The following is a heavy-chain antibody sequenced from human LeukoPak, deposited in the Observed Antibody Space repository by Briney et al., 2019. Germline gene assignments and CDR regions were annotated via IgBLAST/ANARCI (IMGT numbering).Heavy chain of an antibody. CDR3: AKIPIVVVITTPGDAFDI. D-gene: IGHD3-22*01. Sequence: GGSLRLSCAASGFTFSSYDMSWVRQAPGKGLEWVSGISGSGGSTYYADSVKGRFTISRDNSKNTLYLQMNSLRAEDTAVYYCAKIPIVVVITTPGDAFDIWGQGTMVTVSS. CDR1: GFTFSSYD. J-gene: IGHJ3*02. V-gene: IGHV3-23*01. CDR2: ISGSGGST.